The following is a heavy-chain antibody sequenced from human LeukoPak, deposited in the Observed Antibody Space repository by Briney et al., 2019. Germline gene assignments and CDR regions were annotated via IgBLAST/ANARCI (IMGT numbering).Heavy chain of an antibody. V-gene: IGHV1-46*01. Sequence: ASVKVSCKASGYIFTTYSIHWVRQAPAQGLEWMGVINPRGDSTIYAQKFQGRVTLTSDTSTTTIYMELSGLTSDDTGLYYCARKWSSRDWFDPWGQGTLVTVSS. CDR1: GYIFTTYS. CDR3: ARKWSSRDWFDP. J-gene: IGHJ5*02. CDR2: INPRGDST. D-gene: IGHD2-8*01.